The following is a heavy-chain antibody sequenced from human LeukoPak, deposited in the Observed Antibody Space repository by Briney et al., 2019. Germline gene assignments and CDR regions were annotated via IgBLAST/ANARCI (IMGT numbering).Heavy chain of an antibody. CDR2: MNPNSGKT. CDR1: GYTFTRYD. V-gene: IGHV1-8*03. Sequence: ASVKVSCKASGYTFTRYDIKWVRQATGQGPEWMGWMNPNSGKTGYAQKFQGRVTIIRKTFISTVYMEMSSLRSEDTDVYYCARRARSHYYYYYMYVWGKGTTVTVSS. CDR3: ARRARSHYYYYYMYV. D-gene: IGHD6-6*01. J-gene: IGHJ6*03.